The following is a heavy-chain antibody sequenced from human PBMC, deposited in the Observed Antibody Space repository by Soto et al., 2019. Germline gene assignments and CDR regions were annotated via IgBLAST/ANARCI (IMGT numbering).Heavy chain of an antibody. CDR3: ASQGNGTVTISYYYYGMDV. CDR1: GGSISSGGYY. D-gene: IGHD4-17*01. V-gene: IGHV4-31*03. Sequence: QVQLQESGPGLVKPSQTLSLTCTVSGGSISSGGYYWSWIRQHPGKALEWIGYIYYSGSTYYNPSHKGWVTISGDRSETLFSLKRRSVTAADTAVYYCASQGNGTVTISYYYYGMDVWGQGTTVTVSS. J-gene: IGHJ6*02. CDR2: IYYSGST.